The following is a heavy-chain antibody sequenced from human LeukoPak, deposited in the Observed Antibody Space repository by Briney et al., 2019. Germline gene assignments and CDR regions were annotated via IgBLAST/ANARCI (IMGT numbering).Heavy chain of an antibody. Sequence: GGSLRLSCAASGFTFSSYWMSWVRQVPGKGLEWVAIIKQDGGEKYYADSVKGRFTVSRDNAKNSLYLQMNSLRAEDTAVYYCARGVAVAGYYYMDVWGKGTTVTISS. CDR3: ARGVAVAGYYYMDV. J-gene: IGHJ6*03. CDR1: GFTFSSYW. V-gene: IGHV3-7*03. CDR2: IKQDGGEK. D-gene: IGHD6-19*01.